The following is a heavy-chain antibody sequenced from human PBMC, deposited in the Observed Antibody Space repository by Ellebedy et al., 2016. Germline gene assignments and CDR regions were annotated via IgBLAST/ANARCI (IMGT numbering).Heavy chain of an antibody. CDR3: ARPGMEDYGDYYYFDY. CDR1: GYSFTSYW. D-gene: IGHD4-17*01. V-gene: IGHV5-51*01. CDR2: IYPGDSDT. J-gene: IGHJ4*02. Sequence: GESLKISXKGSGYSFTSYWIGWVRQMPGKGLEWMGIIYPGDSDTRYSPSFQGQVTISADKSISTAYLQWSSLKASDTAMYYCARPGMEDYGDYYYFDYWGQGTLVTVSS.